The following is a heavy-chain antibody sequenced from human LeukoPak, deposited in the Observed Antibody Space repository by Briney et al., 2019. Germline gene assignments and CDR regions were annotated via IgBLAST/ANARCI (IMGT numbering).Heavy chain of an antibody. CDR1: GFSFSDYY. CDR2: ISRGGNTI. V-gene: IGHV3-11*04. D-gene: IGHD3-16*01. Sequence: GGSLRLSCAASGFSFSDYYMNWFRQAPGKGLEWVSYISRGGNTIYYADSVKGRFTVSRDNAKNSLYLQMSSLRAEDTAVYYCARDGGSGKLDYWGQGALVTVSS. CDR3: ARDGGSGKLDY. J-gene: IGHJ4*02.